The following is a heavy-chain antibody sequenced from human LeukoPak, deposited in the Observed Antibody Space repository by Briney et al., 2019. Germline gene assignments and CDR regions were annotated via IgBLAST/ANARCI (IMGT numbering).Heavy chain of an antibody. V-gene: IGHV4-39*01. J-gene: IGHJ4*02. Sequence: SETLSLTCTVSGGSISSSSYYWGWIRQPPGKGLEWIGSIYYSGSTYYNPSLKSRVTISVDTSKNQFSLKLSSVTAADTAVYYCARRGRVAGLDYWGQGTLVTVSS. D-gene: IGHD6-19*01. CDR2: IYYSGST. CDR1: GGSISSSSYY. CDR3: ARRGRVAGLDY.